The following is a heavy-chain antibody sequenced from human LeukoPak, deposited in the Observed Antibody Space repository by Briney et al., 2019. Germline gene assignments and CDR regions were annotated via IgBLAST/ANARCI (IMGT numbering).Heavy chain of an antibody. D-gene: IGHD6-19*01. V-gene: IGHV3-30-3*02. Sequence: SLLLFCAASAVGSICCDICCLRREPPGKGLGVVVIFSDEGTTFYADSVKNRFAVYRDNSKKTVWLQMNSVRAEDTAVYYCAKKGGSSGRYDYLDYWGQGTLVTVSS. CDR3: AKKGGSSGRYDYLDY. J-gene: IGHJ4*02. CDR2: IFSDEGTT. CDR1: AVGSICCD.